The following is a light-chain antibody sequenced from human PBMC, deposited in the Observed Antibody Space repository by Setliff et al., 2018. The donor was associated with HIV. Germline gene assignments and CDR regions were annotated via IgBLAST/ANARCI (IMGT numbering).Light chain of an antibody. J-gene: IGLJ2*01. CDR3: QVWDYSSHQMI. Sequence: YELTQPPSVSVAPGKTASITCGGNNIGSKNVHWYQQKPGQAPVMVVYDDNVRPSGIPERFSGSNSGDTATLTISRVEAGDEADYYCQVWDYSSHQMIFGGGTKVTVL. CDR2: DDN. CDR1: NIGSKN. V-gene: IGLV3-21*03.